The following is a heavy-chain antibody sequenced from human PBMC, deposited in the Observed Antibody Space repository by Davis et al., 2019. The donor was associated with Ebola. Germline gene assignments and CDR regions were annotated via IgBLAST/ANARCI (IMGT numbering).Heavy chain of an antibody. J-gene: IGHJ5*02. CDR3: ARGVGAATRFDP. Sequence: MPSETLSLTCAVYGGSFRGYYWSWIRQPPGKGLEWNGELNHSGSTNYNPSLKSRVTISVDTSKNQFSLKLSSVTAADTAVYYCARGVGAATRFDPWGQGTLVTVSS. V-gene: IGHV4-34*01. D-gene: IGHD4-17*01. CDR2: LNHSGST. CDR1: GGSFRGYY.